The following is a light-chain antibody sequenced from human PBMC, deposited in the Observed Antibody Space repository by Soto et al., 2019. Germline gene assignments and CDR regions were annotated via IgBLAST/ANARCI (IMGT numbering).Light chain of an antibody. CDR1: SGDVGYYNY. J-gene: IGLJ2*01. Sequence: QSALTQPRSVSGSPGQSVTISCTGTSGDVGYYNYVSWYQQHPGKAPKLMIYDVTKRPSGVPDRFSGSKSGNTASLTISDLQIEDEADYHCCAYAGSYTLLFGGGTKLTVL. CDR2: DVT. V-gene: IGLV2-11*01. CDR3: CAYAGSYTLL.